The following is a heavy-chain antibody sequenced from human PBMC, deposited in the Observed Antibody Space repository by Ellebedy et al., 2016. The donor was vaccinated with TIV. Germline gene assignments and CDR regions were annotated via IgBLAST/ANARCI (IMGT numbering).Heavy chain of an antibody. D-gene: IGHD4-11*01. CDR1: GCTVSSTY. V-gene: IGHV3-53*01. CDR2: IYSGGST. CDR3: VRGADDFSNYLFN. J-gene: IGHJ4*02. Sequence: GESLKISCAASGCTVSSTYMSWVRQAPGKGLEWVSAIYSGGSTYYADYVKGRFTIPRDNSKNALYLQMHSLSAEDTAVYFCVRGADDFSNYLFNWGQGTLVTVSS.